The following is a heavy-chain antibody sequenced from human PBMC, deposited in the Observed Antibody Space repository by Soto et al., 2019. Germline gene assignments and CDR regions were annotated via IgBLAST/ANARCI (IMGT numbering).Heavy chain of an antibody. CDR3: AAIPASYDSSGSAPRWFDP. J-gene: IGHJ5*02. V-gene: IGHV1-58*01. CDR2: IVVGSGNT. D-gene: IGHD3-22*01. Sequence: ASVKVSCKASGFTFTSSAVQWVRQARGQRLEWIGWIVVGSGNTTYAQKFQERVTITRDMSTSTAYMELSSLRSEDTAVYYCAAIPASYDSSGSAPRWFDPWGQGTLVTVSS. CDR1: GFTFTSSA.